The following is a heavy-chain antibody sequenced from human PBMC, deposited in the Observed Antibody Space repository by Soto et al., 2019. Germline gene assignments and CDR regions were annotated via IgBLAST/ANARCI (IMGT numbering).Heavy chain of an antibody. CDR1: YGTIISSGYC. V-gene: IGHV4-39*01. CDR3: ASETFEGVIVIGY. CDR2: IYYSGST. Sequence: TVAYGTIISSGYCCIRNRQPPGKGLEWIGSIYYSGSTYYNPSLKSRVTISVDTSKNQFSLKLSSVTAADTAVYYCASETFEGVIVIGYWGQGTLVTVSS. D-gene: IGHD3-16*02. J-gene: IGHJ4*02.